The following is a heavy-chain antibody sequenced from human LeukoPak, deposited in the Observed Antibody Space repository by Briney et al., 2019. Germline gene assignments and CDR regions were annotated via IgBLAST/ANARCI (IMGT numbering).Heavy chain of an antibody. CDR3: ARRSRLYRHETAGYHDS. CDR1: GDYITTTNYY. D-gene: IGHD3-9*01. J-gene: IGHJ4*02. Sequence: WETLSLTCNVSGDYITTTNYYWAWIRQPPGKGLEWIASVCYSRTTYYNPSLKSRVSISMDTSRKQISLRLTSVTATDTAIYYCARRSRLYRHETAGYHDSWGQGTLVTVSS. CDR2: VCYSRTT. V-gene: IGHV4-39*01.